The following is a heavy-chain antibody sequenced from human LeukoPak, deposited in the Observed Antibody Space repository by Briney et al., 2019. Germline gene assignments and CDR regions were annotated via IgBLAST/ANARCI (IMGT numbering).Heavy chain of an antibody. V-gene: IGHV4-4*07. CDR1: GGSISSYY. Sequence: SETLSLTCTVSGGSISSYYWSWIRQTAGTGLEWIGRIYTGGSTNYNPSLKSRVTMSVDTSKNQFSLKLRSVTAADTAVYHCARGYCSSTNCGFDYWGQGTLVTVSS. CDR3: ARGYCSSTNCGFDY. J-gene: IGHJ4*02. D-gene: IGHD2-2*01. CDR2: IYTGGST.